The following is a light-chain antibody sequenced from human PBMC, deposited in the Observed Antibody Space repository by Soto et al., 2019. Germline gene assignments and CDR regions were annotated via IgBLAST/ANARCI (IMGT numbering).Light chain of an antibody. CDR2: RAD. J-gene: IGLJ2*01. V-gene: IGLV1-47*01. CDR3: AAWDGTVNGLV. CDR1: SANIGSNY. Sequence: QSVLTQSPSASGTPGQRVTISCSGSSANIGSNYVYWYQQFPGTAPRLLIYRADQRPSGVPDRFSGSKSGTSASLAISGLRSEDEAAYYCAAWDGTVNGLVFGGGTKVTVL.